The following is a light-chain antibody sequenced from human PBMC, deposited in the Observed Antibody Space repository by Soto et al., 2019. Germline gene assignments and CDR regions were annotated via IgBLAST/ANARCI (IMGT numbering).Light chain of an antibody. Sequence: QSVLTQPASVSGSPGQSVTISCTGISSDNSSKDYVSWYQHHPGKAPRLMIYDVDYRPSGISNRFSGSKSGNAASLSISGLLADDEADYYCSTYTGSLVVFGGGTKLTVL. CDR3: STYTGSLVV. V-gene: IGLV2-14*03. CDR2: DVD. J-gene: IGLJ2*01. CDR1: SSDNSSKDY.